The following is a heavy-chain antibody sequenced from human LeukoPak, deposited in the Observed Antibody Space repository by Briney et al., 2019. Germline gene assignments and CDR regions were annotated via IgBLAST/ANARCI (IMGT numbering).Heavy chain of an antibody. CDR1: GGTFSSYA. CDR3: ARDNQIRNDFWSGYSDWFDP. CDR2: IISIFGTA. D-gene: IGHD3-3*01. V-gene: IGHV1-69*05. J-gene: IGHJ5*02. Sequence: ASVKVSCKASGGTFSSYAISWVRQAPGQGLEWMGGIISIFGTANYAQKFQGRVTITTDESTSTAYMELSSLRSEDTAVYYCARDNQIRNDFWSGYSDWFDPWGQGTLVTVSS.